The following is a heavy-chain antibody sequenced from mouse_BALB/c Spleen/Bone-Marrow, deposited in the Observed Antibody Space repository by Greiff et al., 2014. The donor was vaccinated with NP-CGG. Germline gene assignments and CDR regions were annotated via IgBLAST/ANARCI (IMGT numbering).Heavy chain of an antibody. CDR3: ARSDGYRAMDY. CDR2: IYPGDGDT. CDR1: GYAFSTSW. D-gene: IGHD2-3*01. J-gene: IGHJ4*01. Sequence: LEESGPELVKPGASVKISCKASGYAFSTSWMNWVKQRPGQGLEWIGRIYPGDGDTNYNGKFKGKATLTADKSSSTAYMQPSSLTSVDSAVYFCARSDGYRAMDYWGQGTSVTVSS. V-gene: IGHV1-82*01.